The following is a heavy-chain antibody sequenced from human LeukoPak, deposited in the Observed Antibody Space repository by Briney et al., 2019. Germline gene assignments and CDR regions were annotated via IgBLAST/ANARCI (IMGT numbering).Heavy chain of an antibody. Sequence: SVKVSCKASGGTFSSYAISWVRQAPGQGLEWMGRIIPIFGTANYAQKFQGRVTITTDESTSTAYMELSSLRSEDTTVYYCAREGDGYNYNYWGQGTLVTVSS. V-gene: IGHV1-69*05. CDR3: AREGDGYNYNY. CDR2: IIPIFGTA. CDR1: GGTFSSYA. D-gene: IGHD5-24*01. J-gene: IGHJ4*02.